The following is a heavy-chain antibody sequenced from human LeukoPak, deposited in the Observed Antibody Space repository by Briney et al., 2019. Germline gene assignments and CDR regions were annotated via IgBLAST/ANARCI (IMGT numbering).Heavy chain of an antibody. Sequence: PGGSPRLSCAASGLTVRRNYMRWGPPAPGKRPQGSSVIYSSGDIYYTDSVKGRFTISRDNSKNTLYLQMNSLRAEDTAVYYCARDRSAVARAYDIWGQGTMVTVSS. V-gene: IGHV3-53*01. J-gene: IGHJ3*02. CDR1: GLTVRRNY. D-gene: IGHD6-19*01. CDR3: ARDRSAVARAYDI. CDR2: IYSSGDI.